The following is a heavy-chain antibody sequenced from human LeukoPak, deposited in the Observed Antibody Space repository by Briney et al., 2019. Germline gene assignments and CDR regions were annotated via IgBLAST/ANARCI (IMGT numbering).Heavy chain of an antibody. V-gene: IGHV4-34*10. CDR1: GGSFSDYD. D-gene: IGHD6-6*01. CDR3: ARALVGSSSGYFYYYMDV. Sequence: SETLSLTCAVYGGSFSDYDWSWIRQPPGKGLEWIGEISHSGTTNCDPSLKSRISMSIDTSRSQFSLNLSSVTAADTAVYYCARALVGSSSGYFYYYMDVWGKGTTVTVSS. J-gene: IGHJ6*03. CDR2: ISHSGTT.